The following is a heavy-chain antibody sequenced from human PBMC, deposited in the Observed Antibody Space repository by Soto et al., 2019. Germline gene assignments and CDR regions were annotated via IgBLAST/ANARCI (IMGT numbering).Heavy chain of an antibody. D-gene: IGHD3-10*01. CDR3: VRGGFEEYFHYMDL. J-gene: IGHJ6*03. CDR2: INSDGSST. Sequence: EVHLVESGGGLVQPGGSQRLSCVDSGFSFSNYGMHWVRQAPGKGLVWVSHINSDGSSTSYADSVKGRFTISRDNAKNTLYLQVNSLRVEDTAMYYCVRGGFEEYFHYMDLWGKGTTVTVAS. CDR1: GFSFSNYG. V-gene: IGHV3-74*01.